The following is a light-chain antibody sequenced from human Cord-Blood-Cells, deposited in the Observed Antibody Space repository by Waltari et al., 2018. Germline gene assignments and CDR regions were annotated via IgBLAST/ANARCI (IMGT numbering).Light chain of an antibody. CDR3: SSYAGSNNFVV. CDR2: EVS. Sequence: QSALTQPPSASGSLGQSVTIPCTGTSSDVGGYNYVSWYQQHPGKAPKLMIYEVSKRPSGVPDRFSGSKSGNTASLTFSGLQAEDEADYYCSSYAGSNNFVVFGGGTKLTVL. CDR1: SSDVGGYNY. V-gene: IGLV2-8*01. J-gene: IGLJ2*01.